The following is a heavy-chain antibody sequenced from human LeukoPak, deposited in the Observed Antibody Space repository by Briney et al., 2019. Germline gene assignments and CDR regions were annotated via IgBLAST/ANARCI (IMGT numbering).Heavy chain of an antibody. CDR2: IFHSGSA. V-gene: IGHV4-59*01. Sequence: SETLSLTCAVPGGSIRREDRIWIRQPPGKGLEWIGYIFHSGSANYNPSLKSRVTISVDTSKNQFSLTLSSVTAAQTALYYFARARYDRGWYDYGLNVWGRGTTVTVSS. CDR3: ARARYDRGWYDYGLNV. CDR1: GGSIRRED. J-gene: IGHJ6*02. D-gene: IGHD6-19*01.